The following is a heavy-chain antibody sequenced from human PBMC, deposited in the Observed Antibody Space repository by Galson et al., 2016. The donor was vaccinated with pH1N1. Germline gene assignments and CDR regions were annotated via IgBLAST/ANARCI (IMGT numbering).Heavy chain of an antibody. J-gene: IGHJ2*01. V-gene: IGHV3-48*01. CDR2: ITSGSGGI. D-gene: IGHD3-3*01. CDR3: TRCANGPLDFWVFDL. Sequence: SLRLSCATSGFSFSSYTMNWVRQAPGKALEWLSHITSGSGGINYADSVKGRFTISRDNAKNSLFLEIDSLRAEDMAVYYCTRCANGPLDFWVFDLWAVAPWSLSPQ. CDR1: GFSFSSYT.